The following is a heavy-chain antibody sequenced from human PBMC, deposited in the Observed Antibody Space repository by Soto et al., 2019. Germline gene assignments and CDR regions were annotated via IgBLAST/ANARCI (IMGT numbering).Heavy chain of an antibody. V-gene: IGHV1-69*01. CDR1: GGTFSSYA. CDR2: IIPIFGTA. D-gene: IGHD3-22*01. Sequence: QVQLVQSGAEVKKPGSSVKVSCKASGGTFSSYAISWVRQAPGQGLEWMGGIIPIFGTANYAQKFQGRVTITADESTSTDYMELSSLRCEDTAVYYCAESRYYDSKGWFDPWGQGTLVTVSS. J-gene: IGHJ5*02. CDR3: AESRYYDSKGWFDP.